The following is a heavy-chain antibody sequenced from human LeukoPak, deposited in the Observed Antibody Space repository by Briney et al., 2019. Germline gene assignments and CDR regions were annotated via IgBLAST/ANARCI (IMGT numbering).Heavy chain of an antibody. J-gene: IGHJ4*02. CDR2: ISYDGSNK. Sequence: GRSLRLSCAASGFTFSSYAMHWVRQAPGKGLEWVAVISYDGSNKYYADSVKGRFTISRDNSKNTLYLQMNSLRAEDTAVYYCASYYYDSSGYWTQTHWGQGTLVTVSS. CDR1: GFTFSSYA. D-gene: IGHD3-22*01. CDR3: ASYYYDSSGYWTQTH. V-gene: IGHV3-30-3*01.